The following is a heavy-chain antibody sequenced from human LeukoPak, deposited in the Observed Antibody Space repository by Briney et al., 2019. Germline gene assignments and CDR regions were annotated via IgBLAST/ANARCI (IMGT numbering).Heavy chain of an antibody. D-gene: IGHD4-17*01. CDR1: GGSISGYY. J-gene: IGHJ4*02. CDR2: IYYSGST. V-gene: IGHV4-31*03. CDR3: ATGDYGDYGNY. Sequence: SETLSLTCTVSGGSISGYYWSWIRQHPGKGLEWIGNIYYSGSTYYNPSLKSRVTISVDTSKNQFSLKLSSVTAADTAVYYCATGDYGDYGNYWGQGTLVTVSS.